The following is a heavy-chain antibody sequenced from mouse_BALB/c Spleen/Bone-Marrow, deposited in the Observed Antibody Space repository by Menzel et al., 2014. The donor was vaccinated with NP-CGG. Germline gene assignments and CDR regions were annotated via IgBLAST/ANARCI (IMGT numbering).Heavy chain of an antibody. V-gene: IGHV3-5*02. Sequence: VQLKESGPGLVKPSQTVSLTCTVTGISITTGNYRWSWLRQFPGNKLEWIGYIYYSGTITYNPSLTSRTTITRDTSKNQFFLEMNSLTAEDTATYYCARYDGYYFDYWGQGTTLTVSS. CDR3: ARYDGYYFDY. D-gene: IGHD2-3*01. CDR1: GISITTGNYR. CDR2: IYYSGTI. J-gene: IGHJ2*01.